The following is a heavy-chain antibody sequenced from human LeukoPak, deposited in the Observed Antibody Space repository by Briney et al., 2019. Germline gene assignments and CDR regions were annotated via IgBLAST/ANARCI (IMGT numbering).Heavy chain of an antibody. CDR3: AQDGRLARFDY. V-gene: IGHV4-39*07. Sequence: SETLSLTCTVSGGSIRTYSYYWGWIRQPPGKGLEWIGSIYYTGTSYYTPSLKSRVTISLDTSKNQFSLKLSSVTAADTAVYYCAQDGRLARFDYWGQGTLVTVSS. CDR1: GGSIRTYSYY. D-gene: IGHD3-9*01. CDR2: IYYTGTS. J-gene: IGHJ4*02.